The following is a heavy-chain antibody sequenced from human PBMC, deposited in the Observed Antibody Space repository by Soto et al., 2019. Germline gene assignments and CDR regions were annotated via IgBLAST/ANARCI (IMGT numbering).Heavy chain of an antibody. CDR3: ASEWGIGPPLDY. CDR1: GFTFSSYS. CDR2: ISSTSTYI. J-gene: IGHJ4*02. V-gene: IGHV3-21*01. Sequence: EVQLVESGGGLVKPGGSLRLSCAASGFTFSSYSMNWVRQAPGQGLEWVSSISSTSTYIYYADSVKGRFTISRDKAKNSLYRQMNGLSAEDTAVGYCASEWGIGPPLDYWGQGTLVTLSS. D-gene: IGHD6-13*01.